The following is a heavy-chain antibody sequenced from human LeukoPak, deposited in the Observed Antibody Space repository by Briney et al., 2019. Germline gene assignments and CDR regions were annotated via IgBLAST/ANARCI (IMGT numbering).Heavy chain of an antibody. D-gene: IGHD6-13*01. V-gene: IGHV4-39*01. CDR2: IYYSGST. J-gene: IGHJ4*02. CDR3: ASYQLVAYYFDY. Sequence: SETLSLTCTVSGGSISSSSYYWGWIRQPPGKGLEWIGSIYYSGSTYYNPSLKSRVTISVDTSKNQFSLKLSSVTAADTAVYYCASYQLVAYYFDYWSQGTLVTVSS. CDR1: GGSISSSSYY.